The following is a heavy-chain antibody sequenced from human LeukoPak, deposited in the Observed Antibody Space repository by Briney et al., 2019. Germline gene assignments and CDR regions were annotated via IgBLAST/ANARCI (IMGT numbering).Heavy chain of an antibody. V-gene: IGHV4-31*03. CDR1: GGSVSRGGYY. Sequence: SECLSLTCTVSGGSVSRGGYYWNWIRQHPGKGLEWIGFTSYSEGSYYKPSQSSRITISVDRSQNQFSLKMRDVTAADTAVYFCATADWESFYFDSWGQ. J-gene: IGHJ4*01. CDR3: ATADWESFYFDS. CDR2: TSYSEGS. D-gene: IGHD1-26*01.